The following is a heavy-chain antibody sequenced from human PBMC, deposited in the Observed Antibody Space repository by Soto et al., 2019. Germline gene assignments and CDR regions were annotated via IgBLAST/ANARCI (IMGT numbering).Heavy chain of an antibody. CDR2: INQDGSEK. D-gene: IGHD2-15*01. V-gene: IGHV3-7*01. Sequence: GGSLRLSCAIFESTVSRDWMNWVRQAPGKGLEWVAHINQDGSEKYYVDSVKGRFTISRDNAKKSLYLQMNSLRPADTSVYYCARDFTPAETPGDDFDYWGRGTLVTVSS. CDR3: ARDFTPAETPGDDFDY. CDR1: ESTVSRDW. J-gene: IGHJ4*02.